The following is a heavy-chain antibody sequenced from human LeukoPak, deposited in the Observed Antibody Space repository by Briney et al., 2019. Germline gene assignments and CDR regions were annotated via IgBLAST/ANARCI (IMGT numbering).Heavy chain of an antibody. D-gene: IGHD5-12*01. Sequence: PGGSLRLSLAASGFTFSSYAIHWVRQAPGKGLEWVAVISYDGSNKYYADSVKGRFTISRDNSKNTLYLQMNSLRAEDPAVYYCASDLVALDVWGQGTTVTVSS. J-gene: IGHJ6*02. CDR1: GFTFSSYA. V-gene: IGHV3-30-3*01. CDR3: ASDLVALDV. CDR2: ISYDGSNK.